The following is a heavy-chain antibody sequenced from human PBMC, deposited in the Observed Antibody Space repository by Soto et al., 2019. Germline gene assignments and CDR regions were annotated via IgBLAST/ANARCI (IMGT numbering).Heavy chain of an antibody. Sequence: PSETLSLTCTVSGGSISSSSYYWGWIRQPPGKGLEWIGSIYYSGSTYYNTSLKSRVTISVDTSKNQFSLKLSSVTAADTAVYYCARRNYIWGSPDYWGQGTLVTVSS. CDR3: ARRNYIWGSPDY. V-gene: IGHV4-39*01. CDR2: IYYSGST. J-gene: IGHJ4*02. CDR1: GGSISSSSYY. D-gene: IGHD3-16*01.